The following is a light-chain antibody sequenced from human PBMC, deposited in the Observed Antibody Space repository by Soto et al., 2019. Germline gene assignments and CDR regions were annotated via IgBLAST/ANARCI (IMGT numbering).Light chain of an antibody. CDR3: ATWDGSLPGEV. J-gene: IGLJ2*01. Sequence: QSALTQSPSASGSPGQSVTISCTGTSSDVGGYNYVSWYQQHPGKAPKLLIYEVSQRPSGVPDRFSGSKSGNTASLTVSGLQAEDEADYYCATWDGSLPGEVFGGGTKLTVL. CDR1: SSDVGGYNY. V-gene: IGLV2-8*01. CDR2: EVS.